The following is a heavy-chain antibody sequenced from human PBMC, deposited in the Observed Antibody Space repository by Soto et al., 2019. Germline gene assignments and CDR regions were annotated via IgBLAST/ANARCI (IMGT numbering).Heavy chain of an antibody. V-gene: IGHV1-2*02. D-gene: IGHD1-26*01. CDR1: VYTFTWYY. Sequence: ASVKGSCKGSVYTFTWYYMHGVRQAPGQELEWMGWINPKSGDTNYAQKFQGRVSMTRDTSITTAYMEVSRLKSDDTAVYYCARGSPRMGALPTYWGQGTLVTVSS. CDR2: INPKSGDT. J-gene: IGHJ4*02. CDR3: ARGSPRMGALPTY.